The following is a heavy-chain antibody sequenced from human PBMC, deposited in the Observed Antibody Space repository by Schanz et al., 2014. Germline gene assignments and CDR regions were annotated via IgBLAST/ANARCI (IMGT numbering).Heavy chain of an antibody. CDR1: GFTFSNCD. CDR2: IDGRGITT. CDR3: AREKRRTEVVLDH. V-gene: IGHV3-23*04. Sequence: EVHLEESGGGLVQPGGSQRLSCAVSGFTFSNCDMTWVRQAPGKGLEWVAIIDGRGITTFYADSVKGRFTISRDNSKNTLYLQMNSLRAEDTAVYYCAREKRRTEVVLDHWGQGTLVTVS. J-gene: IGHJ4*02.